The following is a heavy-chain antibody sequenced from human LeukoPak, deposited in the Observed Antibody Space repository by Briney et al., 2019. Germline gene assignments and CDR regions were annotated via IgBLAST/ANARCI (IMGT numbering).Heavy chain of an antibody. CDR1: GFTFSSYW. CDR3: ARARGRLADRRGEATLDY. J-gene: IGHJ4*02. D-gene: IGHD2-21*01. CDR2: IKQDGSEK. Sequence: GGSLRLSCAASGFTFSSYWMSWVRQAPGKGLEWVANIKQDGSEKYYVDSVKGRFTISRDNAKNSLYLQMNSLRAEDTAVYYCARARGRLADRRGEATLDYWGQGTLATVSS. V-gene: IGHV3-7*01.